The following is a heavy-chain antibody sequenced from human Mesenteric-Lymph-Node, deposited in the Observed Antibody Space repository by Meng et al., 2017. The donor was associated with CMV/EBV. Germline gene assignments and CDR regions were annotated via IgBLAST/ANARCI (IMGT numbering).Heavy chain of an antibody. CDR1: AGSISNGGFY. J-gene: IGHJ4*02. Sequence: SAGSISNGGFYWSWIRQYPGKGLEWIGDIYYSGSTYYNPSLKSRVTISVDTSKNQFSLKLSSVTAADTAVYYCARGVLGTGSRALDYWGQGTLVTVSS. V-gene: IGHV4-31*02. CDR2: IYYSGST. CDR3: ARGVLGTGSRALDY. D-gene: IGHD2-8*01.